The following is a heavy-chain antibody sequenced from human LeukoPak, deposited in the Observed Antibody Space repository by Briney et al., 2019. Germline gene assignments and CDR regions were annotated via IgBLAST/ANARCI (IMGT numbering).Heavy chain of an antibody. Sequence: KPSETLSLTCTVSGGSISSHYWSWIRQPPGKGLEWIGYIYYRGSTNYNPSLKSRATISVDTSKNQFSLRLSSVTAADTAVYYCARDAVTMGYYYYYMDVWGKGTTVTVSS. CDR2: IYYRGST. D-gene: IGHD4-17*01. CDR1: GGSISSHY. CDR3: ARDAVTMGYYYYYMDV. V-gene: IGHV4-59*11. J-gene: IGHJ6*03.